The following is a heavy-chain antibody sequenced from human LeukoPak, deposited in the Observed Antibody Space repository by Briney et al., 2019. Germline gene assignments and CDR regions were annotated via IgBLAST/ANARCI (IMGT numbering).Heavy chain of an antibody. V-gene: IGHV3-15*05. CDR1: GFTFSNAW. D-gene: IGHD3-3*01. CDR2: IKSKVDGETT. Sequence: GGSLRLSCAASGFTFSNAWMNWVRQAPGKGLEWVGRIKSKVDGETTDYAAPVKGRFTISRDDSKSMVYLQMTSLTTEDTALYYCYDLASWGQGTLVTVSS. J-gene: IGHJ4*02. CDR3: YDLAS.